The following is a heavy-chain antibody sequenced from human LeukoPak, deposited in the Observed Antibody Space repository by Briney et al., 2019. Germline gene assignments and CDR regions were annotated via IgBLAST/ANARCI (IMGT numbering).Heavy chain of an antibody. V-gene: IGHV4-59*01. CDR3: ARTVGGYSYGYFDY. CDR2: VHHSGTS. J-gene: IGHJ4*02. CDR1: GGSITSSH. Sequence: SETLSLTCTVSGGSITSSHWSWVRRSPGKGLEWIGYVHHSGTSSYNPSLESRVTISLDTSKSQFSLTLESVTAADTAVYYCARTVGGYSYGYFDYWGQGTLVTVSS. D-gene: IGHD5-18*01.